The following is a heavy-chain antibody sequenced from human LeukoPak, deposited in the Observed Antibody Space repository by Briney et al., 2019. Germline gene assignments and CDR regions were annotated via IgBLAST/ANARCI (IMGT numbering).Heavy chain of an antibody. Sequence: PGGSLRLSCAASGLTFSSYAMSWVRLAPGKGLEWVSGISDSGGSTYYAASVKGRFTISRDNSKNTLYLQMDSLRSEDTAIYHCAKDIAVSDSYFDYWGQGTLVTVSS. V-gene: IGHV3-23*01. CDR1: GLTFSSYA. CDR3: AKDIAVSDSYFDY. CDR2: ISDSGGST. J-gene: IGHJ4*02. D-gene: IGHD6-19*01.